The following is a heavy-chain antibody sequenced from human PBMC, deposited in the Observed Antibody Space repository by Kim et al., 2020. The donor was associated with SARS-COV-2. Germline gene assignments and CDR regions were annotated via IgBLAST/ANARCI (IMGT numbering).Heavy chain of an antibody. CDR1: GYTFTSYA. Sequence: ASVKVSCKASGYTFTSYAMHWVRQAPGQRLEWMGWINAGNGNTKYSQKFQGRVTITRDTSASTAYMELSSLRSEDTAVYYCARGYSYGDAFDYWGQGTLVTVSS. J-gene: IGHJ4*02. CDR2: INAGNGNT. V-gene: IGHV1-3*01. CDR3: ARGYSYGDAFDY. D-gene: IGHD4-17*01.